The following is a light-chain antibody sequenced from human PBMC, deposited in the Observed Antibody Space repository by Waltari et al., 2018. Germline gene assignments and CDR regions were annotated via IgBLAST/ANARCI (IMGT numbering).Light chain of an antibody. CDR1: SRDVGGYNY. CDR2: DVS. V-gene: IGLV2-11*01. J-gene: IGLJ1*01. CDR3: CSYAGSYIV. Sequence: QSALTQPRSVSGSPGQSVAISCTGPSRDVGGYNYFSWYQQHPGKVPKVVIYDVSKRPSGVPDRFSGSKSGNTASLTISGLQADDEADYYCCSYAGSYIVFGAGTKVTVL.